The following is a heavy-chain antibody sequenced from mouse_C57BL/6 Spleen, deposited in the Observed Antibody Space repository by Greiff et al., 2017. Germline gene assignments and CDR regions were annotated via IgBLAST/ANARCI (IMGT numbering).Heavy chain of an antibody. V-gene: IGHV1-72*01. J-gene: IGHJ1*03. Sequence: QVQLQQPGAELVKPGASVKLSCKASGYTFTSYWMHWVKQRPGRGLEWIGRIDPNSGGTKYNEKFKSKATLTVDKPTSTAYMQLRRLNSEDAAVFYWARRVYYDYDVWYFDVWGTGTTVTVSS. CDR1: GYTFTSYW. CDR2: IDPNSGGT. CDR3: ARRVYYDYDVWYFDV. D-gene: IGHD2-4*01.